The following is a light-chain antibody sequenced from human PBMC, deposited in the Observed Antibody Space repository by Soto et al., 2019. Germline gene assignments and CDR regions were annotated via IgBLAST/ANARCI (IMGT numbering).Light chain of an antibody. CDR2: KAS. J-gene: IGKJ4*01. Sequence: DIQMTQSPSTLSASVGDRVTITCRASQGISTWLAWYQQQPGKAPKLLIYKASSLEGGVPSRFSGSGSGTEFNITVSSLQPDDFATYYCQQYNTYPLTFGGGTTVEIK. CDR1: QGISTW. CDR3: QQYNTYPLT. V-gene: IGKV1-5*03.